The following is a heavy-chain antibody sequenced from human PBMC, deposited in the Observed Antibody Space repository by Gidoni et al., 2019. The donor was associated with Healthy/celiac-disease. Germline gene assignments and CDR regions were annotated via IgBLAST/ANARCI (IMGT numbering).Heavy chain of an antibody. CDR3: ARGDDEFWSGYYGMDV. D-gene: IGHD3-3*01. J-gene: IGHJ6*02. CDR1: GGSLSSVSYY. Sequence: QVQLHESGPGLVKPSQPLSLTCTVSGGSLSSVSYYWSWIRQPAGKGLEWIGRIYTSWSTNYNPALKSRVTRSVDTSKNQFSLKLSSVTAADTAVYYCARGDDEFWSGYYGMDVWGQGTTVTVSS. CDR2: IYTSWST. V-gene: IGHV4-61*02.